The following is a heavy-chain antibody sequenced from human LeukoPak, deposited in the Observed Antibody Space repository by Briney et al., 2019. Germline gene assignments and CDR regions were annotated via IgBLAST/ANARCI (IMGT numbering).Heavy chain of an antibody. CDR1: GYTFITYG. CDR2: ISAYNGNT. CDR3: ARNGDSGALDI. J-gene: IGHJ3*02. D-gene: IGHD4-17*01. Sequence: GASVNVSCKASGYTFITYGLSWVRQAPGQGLEWMGWISAYNGNTNIAQKFQGRVTMTTDTSTSTVYMELRSLRSDDTAVYYCARNGDSGALDIWGQGTMVTVS. V-gene: IGHV1-18*01.